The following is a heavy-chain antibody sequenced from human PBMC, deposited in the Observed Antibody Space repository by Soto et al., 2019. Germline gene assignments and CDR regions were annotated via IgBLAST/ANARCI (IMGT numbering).Heavy chain of an antibody. CDR1: GYTFTSYD. CDR2: MNPNSGNT. D-gene: IGHD3-10*01. CDR3: ARFGVTHDAFEI. Sequence: ASVKFSCKASGYTFTSYDINWVRQATGQGLEWMGWMNPNSGNTGYAQKFQGRVTMTRNTSISTAYMELSSLRSEETAVYYCARFGVTHDAFEIWGQGTMVTVSS. J-gene: IGHJ3*02. V-gene: IGHV1-8*01.